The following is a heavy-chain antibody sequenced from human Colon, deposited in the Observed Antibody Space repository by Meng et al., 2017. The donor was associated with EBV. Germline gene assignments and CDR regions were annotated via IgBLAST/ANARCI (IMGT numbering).Heavy chain of an antibody. J-gene: IGHJ4*02. CDR3: AKTLYGGIDY. V-gene: IGHV3-23*01. CDR2: ISGNGGST. CDR1: GFTFSKYA. Sequence: EVQLLESGGGLVPPGGSLRLSCAASGFTFSKYAMSWVRQAPGKGLEWVSGISGNGGSTSYAGSVKGRFTISRDNSKNTLCLQMDSLRGEDTAVYYCAKTLYGGIDYWGQGTLVTVSS. D-gene: IGHD1-26*01.